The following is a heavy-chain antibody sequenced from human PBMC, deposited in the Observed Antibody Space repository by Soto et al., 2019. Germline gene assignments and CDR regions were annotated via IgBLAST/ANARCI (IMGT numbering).Heavy chain of an antibody. D-gene: IGHD4-17*01. J-gene: IGHJ6*03. CDR1: GGSISSYY. CDR3: ARYFAHDYGDYYYYYYYYMDV. Sequence: SETLSLTCTVSGGSISSYYWSWIRQPPGKGLEWIGYIYYSGSTNYNPSLQSRVTISVDTSKNQFSLKLSSVTAADTSVYYCARYFAHDYGDYYYYYYYYMDVWGKGTTVTVSS. V-gene: IGHV4-59*08. CDR2: IYYSGST.